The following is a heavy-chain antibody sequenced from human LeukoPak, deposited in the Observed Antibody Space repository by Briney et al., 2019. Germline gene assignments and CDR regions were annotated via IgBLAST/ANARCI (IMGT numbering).Heavy chain of an antibody. CDR3: ARDVKTYYDFWSVLDP. Sequence: ASVKVSCKASGYTFTSYDINWVRRATGQGLEWMGWMNPNSGNTGYAQKFQGRVTMTRNTSISTAYMELSSLRSEDTAVYYCARDVKTYYDFWSVLDPWGQGTLVTVSS. V-gene: IGHV1-8*01. CDR2: MNPNSGNT. D-gene: IGHD3-3*01. CDR1: GYTFTSYD. J-gene: IGHJ5*02.